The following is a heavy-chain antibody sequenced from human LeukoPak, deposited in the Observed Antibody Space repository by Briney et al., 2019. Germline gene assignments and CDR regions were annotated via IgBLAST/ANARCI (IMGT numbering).Heavy chain of an antibody. V-gene: IGHV3-73*01. Sequence: GGSLRLSCAASGFTLSDSPVYWVRQASGKGLEWVGHIRPKANSDATAYAASVKGRFTISRDDSNNTAYLQMNSLTSDDTAVYYCTTGIGLIPGAMIIVRDYWGQGTLVTVSS. D-gene: IGHD2-8*01. CDR2: IRPKANSDAT. J-gene: IGHJ4*02. CDR3: TTGIGLIPGAMIIVRDY. CDR1: GFTLSDSP.